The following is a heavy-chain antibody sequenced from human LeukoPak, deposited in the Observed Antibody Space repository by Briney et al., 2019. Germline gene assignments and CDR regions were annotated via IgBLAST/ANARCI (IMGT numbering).Heavy chain of an antibody. CDR1: GFASSWST. Sequence: GGCLRLSCAASGFASSWSTMNWVRQAAGKGLEWVSSINSAGTTTHYADSVKGRFTISRDNAMDSLYLQMTSLTVDDTAIYYCVKGDRREDWGQGTLVTVSS. CDR3: VKGDRRED. CDR2: INSAGTTT. J-gene: IGHJ4*02. V-gene: IGHV3-21*06. D-gene: IGHD2-21*02.